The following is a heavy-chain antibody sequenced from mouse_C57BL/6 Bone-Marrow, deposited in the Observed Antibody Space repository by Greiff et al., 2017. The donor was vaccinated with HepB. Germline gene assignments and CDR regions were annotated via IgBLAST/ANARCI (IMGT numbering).Heavy chain of an antibody. Sequence: VQLQQSGPELVKPGASVKISCKASGYAFSSSWMNWVKQRPGKGLEWIGRIYPGDGDTNYNGKFKGKATLTADKSSSTAYMQLSSLTSEDSAVYFCARASGYFDVWGTGTTVTVSS. D-gene: IGHD3-1*01. V-gene: IGHV1-82*01. CDR2: IYPGDGDT. CDR3: ARASGYFDV. CDR1: GYAFSSSW. J-gene: IGHJ1*03.